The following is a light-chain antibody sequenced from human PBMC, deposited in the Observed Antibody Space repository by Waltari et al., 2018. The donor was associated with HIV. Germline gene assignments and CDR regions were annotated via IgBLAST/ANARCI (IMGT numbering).Light chain of an antibody. CDR3: SSYSSSITLYVV. V-gene: IGLV2-14*01. CDR2: EVS. Sequence: QSALTQPASVSGSPGQSITISCPGTSRYVGGYNSVSWYQHHPVKAPKLLISEVSNRPPGVSNRFSGSKSGNTASLTISGLQAEDEADYYCSSYSSSITLYVVFGGGTKLTVL. J-gene: IGLJ2*01. CDR1: SRYVGGYNS.